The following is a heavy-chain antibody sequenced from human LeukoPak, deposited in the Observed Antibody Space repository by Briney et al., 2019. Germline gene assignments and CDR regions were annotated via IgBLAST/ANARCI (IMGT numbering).Heavy chain of an antibody. J-gene: IGHJ5*02. Sequence: GGSLRLSCSASGFTSSNYAMHWVRQAPGKGLEFVSGISSTGGSTNYPDSVKDRFSISRDNSKNTLYLQMTSLRADDTAVYYCVKDQHCSTISCATRTGFDPWGQGTSGTVSS. D-gene: IGHD2-2*01. V-gene: IGHV3-64D*06. CDR3: VKDQHCSTISCATRTGFDP. CDR2: ISSTGGST. CDR1: GFTSSNYA.